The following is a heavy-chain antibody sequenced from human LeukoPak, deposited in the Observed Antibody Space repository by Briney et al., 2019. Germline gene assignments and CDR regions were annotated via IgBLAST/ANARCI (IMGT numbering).Heavy chain of an antibody. CDR3: ARHYYDTSGYYYFDY. D-gene: IGHD3-22*01. CDR2: IYYSGST. Sequence: SPTLSLTCNVSGGSISGYHWSWIRQPPGEGMEYVAYIYYSGSTDYNPSLKSRITISVDTSKNQFSLKLSSVTAADTAVYYCARHYYDTSGYYYFDYWGQGTLVTVSS. J-gene: IGHJ4*02. V-gene: IGHV4-59*08. CDR1: GGSISGYH.